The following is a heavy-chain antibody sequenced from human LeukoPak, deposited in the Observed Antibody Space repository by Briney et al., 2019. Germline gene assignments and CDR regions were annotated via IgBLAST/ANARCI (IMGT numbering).Heavy chain of an antibody. CDR3: ATSHDSSGND. Sequence: PGGSLRLSCAASGFTLSNYWMSWVRQAPGKGLEWVANIKGDGSSKYYMDSVKGRFTISRDNAKSSLYLQMNTLRAEDTAVYYCATSHDSSGNDWGQGTLVTVSS. J-gene: IGHJ4*02. CDR2: IKGDGSSK. CDR1: GFTLSNYW. V-gene: IGHV3-7*03. D-gene: IGHD3-22*01.